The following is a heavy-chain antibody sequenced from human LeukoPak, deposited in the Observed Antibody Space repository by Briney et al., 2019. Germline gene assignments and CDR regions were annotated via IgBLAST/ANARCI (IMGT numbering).Heavy chain of an antibody. D-gene: IGHD3-16*01. V-gene: IGHV3-48*01. Sequence: GGSLRLSCAASGLTFSRYSMHWVRQAPGKGLEWVSYISSTTSSITYADSVKGRFTISRDNAKNSLYLHMNSLRADDTAVYYYARDQGGEGTDYWGQGTLVTVSS. CDR3: ARDQGGEGTDY. CDR2: ISSTTSSI. J-gene: IGHJ4*02. CDR1: GLTFSRYS.